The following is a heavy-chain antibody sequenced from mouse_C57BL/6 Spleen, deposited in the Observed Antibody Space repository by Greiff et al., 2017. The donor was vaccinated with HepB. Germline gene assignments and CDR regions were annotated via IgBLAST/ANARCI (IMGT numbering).Heavy chain of an antibody. CDR2: ISSGSSTI. V-gene: IGHV5-17*01. Sequence: EVQWVESGGGLVKPGGSLKLSCAASGFTFSDYGMHWVRQAPEKGLEWVAYISSGSSTIYYADTVKGRFTISRDNAKNTLFLQMTSLRSEDTAMYYCARRGYYGSTWYFDVWGTGTTVTVSS. J-gene: IGHJ1*03. CDR3: ARRGYYGSTWYFDV. D-gene: IGHD1-1*01. CDR1: GFTFSDYG.